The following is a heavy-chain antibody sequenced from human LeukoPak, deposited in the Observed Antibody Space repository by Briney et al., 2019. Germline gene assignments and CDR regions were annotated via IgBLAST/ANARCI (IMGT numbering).Heavy chain of an antibody. CDR1: GFSFSSSS. Sequence: PGGSLRLSCAASGFSFSSSSMSWVRQARGKGREWVSYIDSTSTYIFYADSVKGRFTLSRDNAKNSLILQMNSLRAEDTAVYYCARDTSGSQVITFLDYWGQGILVTVAS. V-gene: IGHV3-21*01. CDR3: ARDTSGSQVITFLDY. CDR2: IDSTSTYI. D-gene: IGHD3-10*01. J-gene: IGHJ4*02.